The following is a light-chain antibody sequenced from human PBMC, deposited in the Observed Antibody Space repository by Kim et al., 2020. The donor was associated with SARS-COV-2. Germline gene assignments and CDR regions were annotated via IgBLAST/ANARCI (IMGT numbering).Light chain of an antibody. V-gene: IGKV3-20*01. CDR1: QSVSSTY. CDR3: QQYGSSPCT. Sequence: SPGERATLSCRASQSVSSTYLAWYQQKPGQAPRLLIYGASNKATGIPDRFSGSGSGTDFTLTISRLEPEDFAVYYCQQYGSSPCTFGQGTKVEIK. CDR2: GAS. J-gene: IGKJ1*01.